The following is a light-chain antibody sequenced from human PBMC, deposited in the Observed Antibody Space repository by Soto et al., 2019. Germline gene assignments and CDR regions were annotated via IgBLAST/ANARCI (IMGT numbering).Light chain of an antibody. CDR3: QQRSNGPPYT. CDR2: DAS. CDR1: QSVSSY. Sequence: EIVLTQSPATLSLSPGERATLSCRASQSVSSYLAWYQQKPGQAPRLLIYDASNRATGIPARFSGSGSGTDFPLTISSLEPEDFAVYYCQQRSNGPPYTFGQGTKREIK. J-gene: IGKJ2*01. V-gene: IGKV3-11*01.